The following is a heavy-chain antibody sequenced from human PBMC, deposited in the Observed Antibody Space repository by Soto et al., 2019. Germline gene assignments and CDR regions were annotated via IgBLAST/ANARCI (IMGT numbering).Heavy chain of an antibody. Sequence: QVHLQQWGAGLLKPSETLSLTCAVNGGAFNGYYWTWIRQSPGKGLQWIGEINHSGTVDYNPSLKSPVTFSIATSKKQFSLTLTSVTAADTAVYYCARAGAALVRGSIGGFDYWGQGTLVTVSS. CDR1: GGAFNGYY. CDR3: ARAGAALVRGSIGGFDY. V-gene: IGHV4-34*01. CDR2: INHSGTV. D-gene: IGHD3-10*01. J-gene: IGHJ4*02.